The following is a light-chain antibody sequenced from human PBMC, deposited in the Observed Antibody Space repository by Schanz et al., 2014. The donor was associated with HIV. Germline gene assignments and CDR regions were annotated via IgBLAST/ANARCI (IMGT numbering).Light chain of an antibody. CDR3: SSCTTSNTLV. CDR1: NNDIGSYTY. V-gene: IGLV2-14*03. Sequence: QSALTQPASVSGSPGQSITVSCTGTNNDIGSYTYVAWYQQHPGKAPKVVVYGVFDRPSGVSNRFSGSKSGNTASLTISGLQAEDEADYYCSSCTTSNTLVFGGGTKLTVL. CDR2: GVF. J-gene: IGLJ3*02.